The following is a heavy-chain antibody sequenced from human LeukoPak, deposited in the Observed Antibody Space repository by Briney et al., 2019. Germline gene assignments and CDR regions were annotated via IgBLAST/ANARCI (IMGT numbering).Heavy chain of an antibody. CDR2: ISSSSSYI. V-gene: IGHV3-21*01. CDR1: GFTFSSYS. Sequence: PGGSLRLSCAASGFTFSSYSMNWVRQAPGKGLEWVSSISSSSSYIYYADSVKGRFTISRDNAKNSLYLQMNSLRAEDTAVYYCARWPLPGYSGQSYYYGMGVWGQGTTVTVSS. J-gene: IGHJ6*02. D-gene: IGHD5-12*01. CDR3: ARWPLPGYSGQSYYYGMGV.